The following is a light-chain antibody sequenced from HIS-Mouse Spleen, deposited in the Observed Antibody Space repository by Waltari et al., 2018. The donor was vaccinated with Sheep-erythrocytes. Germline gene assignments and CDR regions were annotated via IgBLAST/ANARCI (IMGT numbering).Light chain of an antibody. CDR2: DVS. Sequence: QSALTQPRSVSGYPGQSVTISCTGTSSYVGGYTYVSWYQQHPGKAPKLMIYDVSKRPSGVPDRFSGSKSGNTASLTISGLQAEDEADYYCCSYAGSYNHVFATGTKVTVL. CDR1: SSYVGGYTY. CDR3: CSYAGSYNHV. V-gene: IGLV2-11*01. J-gene: IGLJ1*01.